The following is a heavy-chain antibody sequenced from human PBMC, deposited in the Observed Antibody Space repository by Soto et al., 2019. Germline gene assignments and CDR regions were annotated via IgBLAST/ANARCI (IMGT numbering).Heavy chain of an antibody. J-gene: IGHJ4*02. Sequence: QVQLVESGGGVVQPGRSLRLSCASSGFTFSSYGMHWVRQAPGKGLEWVAVISYDGSYKYYADSVKGRFTISRDNSKNTLYLQMNSLRAEDTALYYCAKWAGGFDYWGQGTLATVSS. CDR3: AKWAGGFDY. CDR1: GFTFSSYG. CDR2: ISYDGSYK. V-gene: IGHV3-30*18.